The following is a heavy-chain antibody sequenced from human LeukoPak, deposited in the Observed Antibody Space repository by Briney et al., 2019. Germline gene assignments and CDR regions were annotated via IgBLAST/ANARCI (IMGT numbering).Heavy chain of an antibody. CDR2: ISSSSSYI. D-gene: IGHD4-17*01. CDR1: GFTFSSYS. CDR3: ARDRNGERVRYYFDY. Sequence: GRSLRLSCAASGFTFSSYSMNWVRQAPGKGLEWVSSISSSSSYIYYADSVKGRFTISRDNAKNSLYLQMNSLRAEDTAVYYCARDRNGERVRYYFDYWGQGTLVTVSS. V-gene: IGHV3-21*01. J-gene: IGHJ4*02.